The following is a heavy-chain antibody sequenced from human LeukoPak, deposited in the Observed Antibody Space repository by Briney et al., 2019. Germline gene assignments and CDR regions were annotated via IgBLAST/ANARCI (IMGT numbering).Heavy chain of an antibody. CDR2: ISSSSTI. V-gene: IGHV3-69-1*01. D-gene: IGHD6-19*01. Sequence: GGSLRLSCAASGFTFSDYYMNWVRQAPGKGLEWVSSISSSSTIYYADSVKGRFTISRDNAKNSLYLQMNSLRAEDTAVYYCARDLAVAGSYFQHWGQGTLVTVSS. CDR3: ARDLAVAGSYFQH. J-gene: IGHJ1*01. CDR1: GFTFSDYY.